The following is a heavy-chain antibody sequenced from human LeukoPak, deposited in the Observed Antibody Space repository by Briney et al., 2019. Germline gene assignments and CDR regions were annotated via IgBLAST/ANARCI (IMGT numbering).Heavy chain of an antibody. Sequence: ASVKVSCKASGYTFTSYDINWVRQATGQGLEWMGWMNPNSGNTGYAQKFQGRVTITADESTSTAYMELSSLRSEDTAVYYCARGEGYYDSSGLGDYWGQGTLVTVSS. CDR1: GYTFTSYD. J-gene: IGHJ4*02. CDR2: MNPNSGNT. D-gene: IGHD3-22*01. CDR3: ARGEGYYDSSGLGDY. V-gene: IGHV1-8*01.